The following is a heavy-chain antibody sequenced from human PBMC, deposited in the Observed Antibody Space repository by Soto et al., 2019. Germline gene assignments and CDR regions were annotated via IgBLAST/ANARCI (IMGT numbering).Heavy chain of an antibody. CDR3: ARHALGGGFGVAEPFYYGMDV. CDR1: GFTFSSYA. CDR2: IGASGTAT. Sequence: GGSLRLSCEGSGFTFSSYAMSWVRQAPGKGLERVSGIGASGTATYYAEFVKGRFIISRDNSKNTLHLQMNSLRAEDTAIYYCARHALGGGFGVAEPFYYGMDVWGQGTTVTVSS. V-gene: IGHV3-23*01. D-gene: IGHD3-3*01. J-gene: IGHJ6*02.